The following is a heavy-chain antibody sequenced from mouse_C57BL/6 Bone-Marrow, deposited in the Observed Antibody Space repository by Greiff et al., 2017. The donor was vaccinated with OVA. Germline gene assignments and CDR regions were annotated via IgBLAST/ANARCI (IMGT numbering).Heavy chain of an antibody. J-gene: IGHJ1*03. CDR3: TRGKNYSNFLWYFDV. CDR1: GYTFTDYE. Sequence: QVQLQQSGAELVRPGASVTLSCKASGYTFTDYEMHWVKQTPVHGLEWIGAIDPETGGTAYNQKFKGKAILTADKSSSTAYMELRSLTSEDSAVYYCTRGKNYSNFLWYFDVWGTGTTVTVSS. D-gene: IGHD2-5*01. V-gene: IGHV1-15*01. CDR2: IDPETGGT.